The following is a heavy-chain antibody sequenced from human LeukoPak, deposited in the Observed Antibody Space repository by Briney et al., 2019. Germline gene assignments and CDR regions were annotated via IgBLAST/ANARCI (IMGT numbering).Heavy chain of an antibody. D-gene: IGHD2-21*02. CDR2: ISGSGGST. J-gene: IGHJ4*02. CDR1: GFTFSTYS. CDR3: ATYCGGHCYTGHY. Sequence: PGGSLRLSCAPSGFTFSTYSMIWVRQAPGKGLQWGSAISGSGGSTYYAGSVKGRFTISRDNSKNTLYLQMNSLRAEDTAVYYCATYCGGHCYTGHYWGQGTLVTVSS. V-gene: IGHV3-23*01.